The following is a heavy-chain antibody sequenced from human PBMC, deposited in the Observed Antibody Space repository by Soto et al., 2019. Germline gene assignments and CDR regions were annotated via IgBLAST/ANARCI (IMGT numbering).Heavy chain of an antibody. CDR2: IYYSGST. V-gene: IGHV4-39*01. CDR1: GGSISSSSYY. D-gene: IGHD3-10*01. J-gene: IGHJ6*02. Sequence: SETLSLTCTVSGGSISSSSYYWGWIRQPPGKGLEWIGSIYYSGSTYYNPSLKSRVTISVDTSKNQFSLKLSSVTAADTAVYYCARRFAASMDVWGQGTTVTVSS. CDR3: ARRFAASMDV.